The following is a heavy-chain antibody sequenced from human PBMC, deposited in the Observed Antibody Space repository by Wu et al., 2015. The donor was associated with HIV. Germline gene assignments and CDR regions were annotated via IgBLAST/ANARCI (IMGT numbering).Heavy chain of an antibody. D-gene: IGHD5-18*01. J-gene: IGHJ6*02. CDR3: ASETPGYKPGSERPYYYYGMDV. V-gene: IGHV1-8*01. Sequence: QVQLVQSGAEVKKPGASVKVSCKASGYTFTNFDIYWVRQAPGQGLEWVGWMNPNSGNTGYAQKFQGRVTMTRNTSISTGYMELSSLRSEDTAVYYCASETPGYKPGSERPYYYYGMDVWGQGTTVTVSS. CDR1: GYTFTNFD. CDR2: MNPNSGNT.